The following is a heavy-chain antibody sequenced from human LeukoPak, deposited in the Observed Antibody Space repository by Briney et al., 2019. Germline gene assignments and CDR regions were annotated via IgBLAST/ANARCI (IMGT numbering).Heavy chain of an antibody. J-gene: IGHJ4*02. CDR3: ARGRRIAVAGTKYYFDY. CDR2: IYYSGST. Sequence: SQTLSLTCTVSGGSISSGGYYWGWIRQHPGKGLEWIGYIYYSGSTYYNPSLKSRVTISVDTSKNQFSLKLSSVTAADTAVYYCARGRRIAVAGTKYYFDYWGQGTLVTVSS. V-gene: IGHV4-31*03. CDR1: GGSISSGGYY. D-gene: IGHD6-19*01.